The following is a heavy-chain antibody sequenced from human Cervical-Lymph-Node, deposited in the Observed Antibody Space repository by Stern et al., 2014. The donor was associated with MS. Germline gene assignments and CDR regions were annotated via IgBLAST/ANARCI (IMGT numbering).Heavy chain of an antibody. Sequence: EVQLVESGGGLVQPGGSLRLSCTASGFTFSDHYIDWVRQAPGKGLQWVGRSSNKADSYTTEYATSVQGRFTSAEDDARNSVSRHMNSLKIDDTAVYYCARLPLIWGQGTLVTVSS. CDR1: GFTFSDHY. CDR3: ARLPLI. CDR2: SSNKADSYTT. V-gene: IGHV3-72*01. J-gene: IGHJ4*02.